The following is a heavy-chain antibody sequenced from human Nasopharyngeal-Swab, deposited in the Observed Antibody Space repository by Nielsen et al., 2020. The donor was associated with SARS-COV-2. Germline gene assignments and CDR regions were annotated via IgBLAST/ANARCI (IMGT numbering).Heavy chain of an antibody. D-gene: IGHD3-10*01. Sequence: GESLKISCAASGFTFSSYGMHWVRQAPGKGLEWVAVIWYDGSNKYYADSVKGRFTISRDNSKNTLYLQMNSLRAEDTAVYYCAPPLHYGSVVDAFDIWGQGTMVTVSS. CDR3: APPLHYGSVVDAFDI. J-gene: IGHJ3*02. CDR2: IWYDGSNK. V-gene: IGHV3-33*01. CDR1: GFTFSSYG.